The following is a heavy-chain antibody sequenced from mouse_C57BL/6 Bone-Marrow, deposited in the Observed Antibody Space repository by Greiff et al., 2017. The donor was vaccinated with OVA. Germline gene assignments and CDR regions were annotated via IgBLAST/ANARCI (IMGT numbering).Heavy chain of an antibody. CDR1: GYTFTDYN. Sequence: EVQLQQSGPELVKPGASVKIPCKASGYTFTDYNMDWVKQSHGKSLEWIGDINPNNGGTIYNQKFKGKATLTVDKSSSTAYMELRSLTSEDTAVYYCATVVATREFYYAMDYWGQGTSVTVSS. V-gene: IGHV1-18*01. D-gene: IGHD1-1*01. J-gene: IGHJ4*01. CDR2: INPNNGGT. CDR3: ATVVATREFYYAMDY.